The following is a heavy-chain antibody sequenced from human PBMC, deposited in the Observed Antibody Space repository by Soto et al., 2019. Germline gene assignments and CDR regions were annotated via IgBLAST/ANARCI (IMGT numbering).Heavy chain of an antibody. V-gene: IGHV3-23*01. CDR1: GFTFNNYA. CDR3: ARDKSYYYYGMDV. J-gene: IGHJ6*02. Sequence: GFLRLSCAASGFTFNNYAMSWVRQAPGKGLEWVSAIGGSGDWTYYADSVKGRFTISRDNSKNTLYLQMNSLRAEDTAVYYCARDKSYYYYGMDVWGQGTTVTVSS. CDR2: IGGSGDWT.